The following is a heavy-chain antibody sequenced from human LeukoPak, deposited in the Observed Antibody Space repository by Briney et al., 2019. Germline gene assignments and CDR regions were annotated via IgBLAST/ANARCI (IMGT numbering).Heavy chain of an antibody. J-gene: IGHJ4*02. CDR2: INHSGST. CDR1: GGSFSGYY. V-gene: IGHV4-34*01. D-gene: IGHD3-22*01. Sequence: SETLSLTCAVYGGSFSGYYWSWIRQPPGKGLEWIGEINHSGSTNYNPSLKSRVTISVDTSKNQFSLKLSSVTAADTAVYYCARPDGYYDSSGYQGYFDYWGQGTLVTVSS. CDR3: ARPDGYYDSSGYQGYFDY.